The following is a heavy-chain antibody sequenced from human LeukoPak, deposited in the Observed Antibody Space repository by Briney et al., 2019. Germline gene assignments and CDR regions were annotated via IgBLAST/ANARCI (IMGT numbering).Heavy chain of an antibody. J-gene: IGHJ4*02. D-gene: IGHD3-22*01. CDR2: ISAYNGNT. CDR3: ARGSSGYIRGDFDY. Sequence: GASVKVSCKASGYTFTSYGISWVQQAPGQGLEWMGWISAYNGNTNYAQKLQGRVTMTTDTSTSTAYMELRSLRSDDTAVYYCARGSSGYIRGDFDYWGQGTLVTVSS. V-gene: IGHV1-18*01. CDR1: GYTFTSYG.